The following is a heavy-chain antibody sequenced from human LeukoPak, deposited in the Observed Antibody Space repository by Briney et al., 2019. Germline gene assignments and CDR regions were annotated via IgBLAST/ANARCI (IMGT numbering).Heavy chain of an antibody. V-gene: IGHV4-38-2*02. CDR3: ARGYDVLTSHDCFDY. Sequence: SETLSLTCTVSAYSITSGYYWGWIRQPPGKGLEWIGMIYHSGSTYYNPSLKSRVTISVDRSKNQFSLKLNSVTAADTAVYYCARGYDVLTSHDCFDYWGQGTLVTVSS. CDR2: IYHSGST. CDR1: AYSITSGYY. D-gene: IGHD3-9*01. J-gene: IGHJ4*02.